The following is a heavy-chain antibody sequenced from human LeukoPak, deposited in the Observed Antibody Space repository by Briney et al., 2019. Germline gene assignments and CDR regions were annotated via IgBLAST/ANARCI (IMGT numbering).Heavy chain of an antibody. D-gene: IGHD3-16*01. CDR1: GFSFSDYD. Sequence: GGSLRLSCSASGFSFSDYDMNWVRQAPGKGLEWVSAISGRSSHVYYGESVKGRLTISRDNAKNSLYLQLDSLGVEDTAVYYCGRAFPPLRTSSAGDLWGRGTLVTVSS. J-gene: IGHJ1*01. CDR3: GRAFPPLRTSSAGDL. CDR2: ISGRSSHV. V-gene: IGHV3-21*01.